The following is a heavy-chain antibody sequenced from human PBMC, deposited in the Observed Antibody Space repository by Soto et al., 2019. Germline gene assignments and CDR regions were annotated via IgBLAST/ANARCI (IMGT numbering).Heavy chain of an antibody. CDR2: IYYSGST. CDR1: GGSVSSGSYY. CDR3: ARGHQSSPPDY. J-gene: IGHJ4*02. V-gene: IGHV4-61*01. Sequence: LSLTCTVSGGSVSSGSYYWSWIRQPPGKGLEWIGYIYYSGSTNYNPSLKSRVTISVDTSKSQFSLKLSSVTAADTAVYYCARGHQSSPPDYWGQGTLVTVSS.